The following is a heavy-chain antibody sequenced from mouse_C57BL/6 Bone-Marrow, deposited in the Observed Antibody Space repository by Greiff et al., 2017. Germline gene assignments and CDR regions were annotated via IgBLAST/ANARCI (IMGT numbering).Heavy chain of an antibody. CDR1: GYSITSGYY. Sequence: EVQLQESGPGLVKPSQSLSLTCSVTGYSITSGYYWNWIRQFPGNKLEWMGYISYDGSNNYNPSLKNRISITRDTSKNQFFLKLNSVTTEDTATYCCARRNWDEAWFAYWGQGTLVTVSA. J-gene: IGHJ3*01. CDR2: ISYDGSN. CDR3: ARRNWDEAWFAY. V-gene: IGHV3-6*01. D-gene: IGHD4-1*01.